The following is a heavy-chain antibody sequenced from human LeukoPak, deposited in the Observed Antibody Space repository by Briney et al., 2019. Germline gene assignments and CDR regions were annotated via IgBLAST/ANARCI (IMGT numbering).Heavy chain of an antibody. J-gene: IGHJ4*02. Sequence: SETLSLTCTVSGYSISSGNYWDWIRQPPGKGLEWIGRIYTSGSTNYNPSLKSRVTISGDTSRNQFSLRLTSVTAADTAVYYCARASYSYDINGWVPFDYWGQGTLVTVSS. CDR1: GYSISSGNY. D-gene: IGHD3-22*01. V-gene: IGHV4-38-2*02. CDR3: ARASYSYDINGWVPFDY. CDR2: IYTSGST.